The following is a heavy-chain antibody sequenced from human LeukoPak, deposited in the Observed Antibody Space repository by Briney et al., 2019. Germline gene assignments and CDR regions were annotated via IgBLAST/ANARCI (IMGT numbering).Heavy chain of an antibody. D-gene: IGHD4-23*01. CDR1: GNTFSSYF. CDR3: GRVTLYAFDI. V-gene: IGHV1-46*01. Sequence: ASVKVSCKASGNTFSSYFIHWVRQAPGHELEWMGIISPSGGTTSYAQEFQGRVTMTRDTSTSTVYMELSSLRSEDTAVYYCGRVTLYAFDIWGQGTMVTVSS. CDR2: ISPSGGTT. J-gene: IGHJ3*02.